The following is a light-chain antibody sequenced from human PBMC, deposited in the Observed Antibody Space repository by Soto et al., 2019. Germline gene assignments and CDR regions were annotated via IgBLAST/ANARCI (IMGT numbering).Light chain of an antibody. J-gene: IGKJ1*01. Sequence: DIQITQSPSTLSASVGDRVTIPCRASQSISSWLAWYQQKPGKAPKLLIYDASTLQSGVPSRYSGSGSGTEFTLTISNLQPDDFANYYCQQYESYSPWTFGQGTKVDIK. CDR1: QSISSW. CDR2: DAS. V-gene: IGKV1-5*01. CDR3: QQYESYSPWT.